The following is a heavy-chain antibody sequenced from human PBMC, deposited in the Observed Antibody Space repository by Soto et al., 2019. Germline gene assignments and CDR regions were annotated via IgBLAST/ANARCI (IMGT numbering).Heavy chain of an antibody. V-gene: IGHV4-31*03. D-gene: IGHD3-10*01. Sequence: SETLSLTCTVSGGSISSGGYYWSWIRQHPGKDLEWIGYIYNSGSTYYNPSLKSRVTISIDTSKNQFSLKLSSVTAADTAVYYCARVRHSYGNWFDPWGQGTLVTVSS. J-gene: IGHJ5*02. CDR1: GGSISSGGYY. CDR3: ARVRHSYGNWFDP. CDR2: IYNSGST.